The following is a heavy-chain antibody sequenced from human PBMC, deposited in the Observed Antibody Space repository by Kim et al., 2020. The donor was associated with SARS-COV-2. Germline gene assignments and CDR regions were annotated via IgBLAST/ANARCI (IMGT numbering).Heavy chain of an antibody. CDR3: AKDSQHYDILGWYFDL. D-gene: IGHD3-9*01. V-gene: IGHV3-30*18. J-gene: IGHJ2*01. Sequence: GGSLRLSCAASGFTFSSYGMHWVRQAPGKGLEWVAVISYDGSNKYYADSVKGRFTISRDNSKNTLYLQMNSLRAEDTAVYYCAKDSQHYDILGWYFDLWGRGTLVTVSS. CDR1: GFTFSSYG. CDR2: ISYDGSNK.